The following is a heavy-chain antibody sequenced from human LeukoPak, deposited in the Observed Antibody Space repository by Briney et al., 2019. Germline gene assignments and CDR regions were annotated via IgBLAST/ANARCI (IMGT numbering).Heavy chain of an antibody. CDR3: ARSRYSGSYCDY. J-gene: IGHJ4*02. CDR1: GGSFSGYY. V-gene: IGHV4-34*01. CDR2: INHSGST. Sequence: ETLSLTCAVXGGSFSGYYWSWIRQPPGKGLEWIGEINHSGSTNYNPSLKSRVTISVDTSKNQFSLKLSSVTAADTAVYYCARSRYSGSYCDYWGQGTLVTVSS. D-gene: IGHD1-26*01.